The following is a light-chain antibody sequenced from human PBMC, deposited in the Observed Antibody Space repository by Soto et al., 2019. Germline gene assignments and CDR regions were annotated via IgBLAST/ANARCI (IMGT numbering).Light chain of an antibody. CDR3: QQANSFHLT. CDR2: GAS. J-gene: IGKJ4*01. Sequence: DIQMTQSPSSVSASVGDRVTITCRASQAISTWLAWYQQKPGKAPRLLIYGASILQSGVPSRFSGRGSGTDYTLTISSLQPEDFATHYCQQANSFHLTFGGGTKVEIK. V-gene: IGKV1-12*01. CDR1: QAISTW.